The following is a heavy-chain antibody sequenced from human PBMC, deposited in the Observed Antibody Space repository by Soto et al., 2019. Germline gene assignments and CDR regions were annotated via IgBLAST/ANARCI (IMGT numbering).Heavy chain of an antibody. J-gene: IGHJ5*02. CDR3: AKDMSSGWYGGNWFDP. V-gene: IGHV3-48*01. Sequence: GGSLRLSCVAAGFSFINYNMNLVRPAPGKGLEWVSYITDSSDTVHYADSVRGRFTISRDNAESSLYLQMNSLRAEDTAVYYCAKDMSSGWYGGNWFDPWGQGTLVTVSS. D-gene: IGHD6-19*01. CDR1: GFSFINYN. CDR2: ITDSSDTV.